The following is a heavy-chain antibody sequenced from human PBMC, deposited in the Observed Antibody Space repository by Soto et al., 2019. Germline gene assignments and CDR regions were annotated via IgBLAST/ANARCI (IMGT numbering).Heavy chain of an antibody. D-gene: IGHD3-10*01. V-gene: IGHV1-8*01. CDR3: ARAPGYGSSNNLFDP. CDR1: GYTFTRYD. J-gene: IGHJ5*01. Sequence: SEKVSSKTSGYTFTRYDIMWERQATGQGLEWGGGMNPNTGNTDYARKFQGSVSMTSATPIRPAYMELSSLTSEDTAVYYCARAPGYGSSNNLFDPWGQGTQVTVSS. CDR2: MNPNTGNT.